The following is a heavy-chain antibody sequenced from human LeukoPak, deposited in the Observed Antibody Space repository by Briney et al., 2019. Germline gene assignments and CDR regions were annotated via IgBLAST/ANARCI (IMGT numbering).Heavy chain of an antibody. CDR1: GGSLTSYY. CDR3: ARGDYNFAY. D-gene: IGHD4-11*01. J-gene: IGHJ4*02. CDR2: IFYSGSS. V-gene: IGHV4-59*01. Sequence: SETLSLTCTVSGGSLTSYYWSWIRQPPGKGLEWIGYIFYSGSSNYNPSLQSRVTISLDTSKNLFSLKLTSVTAADTAVYYCARGDYNFAYWGQGTLVTVSS.